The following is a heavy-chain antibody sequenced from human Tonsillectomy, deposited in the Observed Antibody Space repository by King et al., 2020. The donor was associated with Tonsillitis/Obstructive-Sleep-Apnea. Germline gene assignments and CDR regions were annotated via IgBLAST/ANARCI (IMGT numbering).Heavy chain of an antibody. D-gene: IGHD3-3*01. V-gene: IGHV3-15*01. CDR1: GFTFSNAW. Sequence: VQLVESGGGLVKPGGSLRLSCAASGFTFSNAWRSWVRPAPGKGLEWVGRIKSKTDGGATDYAAPLKGRFTISRDDSKNTLYLQMNNLKTEDTAVYYCTTDFLYDFWSGPHAEYFQHWGQGTLVTVSS. J-gene: IGHJ1*01. CDR2: IKSKTDGGAT. CDR3: TTDFLYDFWSGPHAEYFQH.